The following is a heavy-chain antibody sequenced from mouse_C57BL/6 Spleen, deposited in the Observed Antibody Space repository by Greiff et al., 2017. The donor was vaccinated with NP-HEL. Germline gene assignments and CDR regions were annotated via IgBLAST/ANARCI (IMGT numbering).Heavy chain of an antibody. CDR1: GYTFTSYW. CDR2: IDPSDSYT. D-gene: IGHD4-1*01. Sequence: VQLQQPGAELVKPGASVKLSCKASGYTFTSYWMQWVKQRPGQGLEWIGEIDPSDSYTNYNQKFKGKATLTVDTSSSTAYMQLSSLTSEDSAVYYCAITVGYWGQGTTLTVSS. CDR3: AITVGY. V-gene: IGHV1-50*01. J-gene: IGHJ2*01.